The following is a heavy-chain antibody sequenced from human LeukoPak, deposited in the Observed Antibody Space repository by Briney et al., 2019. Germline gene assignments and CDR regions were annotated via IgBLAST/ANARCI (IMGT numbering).Heavy chain of an antibody. J-gene: IGHJ4*02. CDR3: AASPGEVAGDFDY. D-gene: IGHD6-19*01. Sequence: SVKVSCKASGFTFTSSAVQWVRQARGQRLEWIGWVVVDSGNTNYAQNCQDRVTITRDMSTSTAYMELSSLRSEDTAVYCCAASPGEVAGDFDYWGQGTLVTVSS. CDR1: GFTFTSSA. V-gene: IGHV1-58*01. CDR2: VVVDSGNT.